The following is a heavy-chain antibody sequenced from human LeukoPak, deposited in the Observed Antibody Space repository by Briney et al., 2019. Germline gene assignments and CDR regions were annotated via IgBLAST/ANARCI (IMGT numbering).Heavy chain of an antibody. D-gene: IGHD6-19*01. Sequence: PSETLSLTCTVSGGSVSGYYWSWIRQPPRKGLEWIGYIHYSGSTNYNPSLKSRVTISVGTSKNQFSLKLSSVTAADTAIYYCARGGSKQWLVDDSWGQGTLVTVSS. CDR3: ARGGSKQWLVDDS. CDR1: GGSVSGYY. CDR2: IHYSGST. J-gene: IGHJ4*02. V-gene: IGHV4-59*02.